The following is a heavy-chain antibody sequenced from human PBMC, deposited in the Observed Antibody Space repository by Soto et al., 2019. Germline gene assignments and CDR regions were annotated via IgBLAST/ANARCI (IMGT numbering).Heavy chain of an antibody. V-gene: IGHV4-59*01. J-gene: IGHJ5*02. CDR2: IYYSGST. CDR1: GGSISSYY. CDR3: ATSRPDYYGSGSYPNWFDP. Sequence: QVQLQESGPGLVKPSETLSLTCTVSGGSISSYYWSWIRQPPGKGLEWIGYIYYSGSTNHNPSLKSRVTISVDTSKNQFSLKLSSVTAADTAVYYCATSRPDYYGSGSYPNWFDPWGQGTLVTVSS. D-gene: IGHD3-10*01.